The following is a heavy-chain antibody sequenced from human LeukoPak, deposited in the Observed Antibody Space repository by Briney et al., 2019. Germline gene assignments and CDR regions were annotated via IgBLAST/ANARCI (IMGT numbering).Heavy chain of an antibody. Sequence: SETLSLTCAVYGGSFSGYYWSWIRQPPGKGLEWIGEINHSGSTNYNPSLKSRVTISVDKSKNQFSLKLSSVTAADTAVYYCARARLGRGFDYWGQGTLVTVSS. CDR2: INHSGST. D-gene: IGHD3-16*01. V-gene: IGHV4-34*01. CDR1: GGSFSGYY. J-gene: IGHJ4*02. CDR3: ARARLGRGFDY.